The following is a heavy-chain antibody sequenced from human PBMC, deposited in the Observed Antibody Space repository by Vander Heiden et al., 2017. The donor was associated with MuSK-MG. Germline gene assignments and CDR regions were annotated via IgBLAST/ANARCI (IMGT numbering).Heavy chain of an antibody. J-gene: IGHJ4*02. CDR1: GYTLTDLS. V-gene: IGHV1-24*01. CDR3: AGGRVVRGVTTRKFDY. CDR2: FTPEDGET. D-gene: IGHD3-10*01. Sequence: QVQLVQSGAEVKKPGASVRVSCKVSGYTLTDLSMHWVRQAPGKGLEWMGGFTPEDGETIYAQKFQGRVAMTEDTSTDTVYMELTSLRSEDTAVYYCAGGRVVRGVTTRKFDYWGQGTLVTVSS.